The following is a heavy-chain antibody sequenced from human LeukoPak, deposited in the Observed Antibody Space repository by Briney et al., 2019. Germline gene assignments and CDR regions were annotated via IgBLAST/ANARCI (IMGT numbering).Heavy chain of an antibody. CDR3: ARDTKVPYFDSSGYYYPTELDNDAFDI. CDR1: GYTFTSYG. J-gene: IGHJ3*02. D-gene: IGHD3-22*01. CDR2: ISAYNGNT. Sequence: ASVKVSCKASGYTFTSYGISWVRQAPGQGLEWMGWISAYNGNTNYAQKLQGRVTMTTDTSTSTAYMELRSLRSDDTAVYYCARDTKVPYFDSSGYYYPTELDNDAFDIWGQGTMVTVSS. V-gene: IGHV1-18*01.